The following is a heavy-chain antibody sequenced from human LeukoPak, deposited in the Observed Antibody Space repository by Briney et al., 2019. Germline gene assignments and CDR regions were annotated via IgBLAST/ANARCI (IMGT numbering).Heavy chain of an antibody. CDR1: GFTFSSYA. J-gene: IGHJ6*03. CDR3: ARVTTYVGPIMESYYMDV. Sequence: GGSLRLSCVASGFTFSSYAMSWVRQAPGKGLEWVSAISGSGGSKYYEDSVKGRFTISRGNAENSLYLQMNNLRAEDTAVYCCARVTTYVGPIMESYYMDVWGKGTTVTISS. CDR2: ISGSGGSK. V-gene: IGHV3-23*01. D-gene: IGHD1-26*01.